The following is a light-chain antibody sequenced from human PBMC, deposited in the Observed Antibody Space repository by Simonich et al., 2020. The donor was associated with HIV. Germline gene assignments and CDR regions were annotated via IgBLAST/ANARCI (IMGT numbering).Light chain of an antibody. Sequence: SSELTQPPSVSVSPGQTARITCSGDALPKEYAYWYQQKPGQAPVVLIYTDNERPSGIPERFSGTRSGTTVTLTISGVQAEDEADYYCQSADSSGTYRVFGGGTKLTVL. CDR2: TDN. V-gene: IGLV3-25*03. CDR1: ALPKEY. J-gene: IGLJ3*02. CDR3: QSADSSGTYRV.